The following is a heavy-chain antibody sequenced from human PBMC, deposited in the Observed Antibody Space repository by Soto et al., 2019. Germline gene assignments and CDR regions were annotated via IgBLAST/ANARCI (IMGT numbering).Heavy chain of an antibody. J-gene: IGHJ4*02. CDR3: GRVRGDGEVDY. D-gene: IGHD4-17*01. V-gene: IGHV4-30-2*01. CDR1: GASIISGDFS. CDR2: LYYSGST. Sequence: QLQLQESGSGLVKPSQTLSLTCAVSGASIISGDFSWTWIRQPPGKGLEWIGYLYYSGSTFYNPTLKSRVTTSVDWSKDQFSLKLTSVTAADTAVYYCGRVRGDGEVDYWGQGTLVTVSS.